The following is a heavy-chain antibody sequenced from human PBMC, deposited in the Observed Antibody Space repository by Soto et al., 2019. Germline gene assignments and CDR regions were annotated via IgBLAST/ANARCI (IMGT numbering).Heavy chain of an antibody. CDR2: IHPSGAST. D-gene: IGHD1-26*01. CDR1: GYTFTSYY. V-gene: IGHV1-46*01. Sequence: ASVKVSCKASGYTFTSYYIHCVRQAPGQGLEWMGIIHPSGASTRYEQKLKGTVTMTRETSKSTVYMEMSSMRSEETAVYYCARVHRYRFDLWGQGTLVTVSS. CDR3: ARVHRYRFDL. J-gene: IGHJ5*02.